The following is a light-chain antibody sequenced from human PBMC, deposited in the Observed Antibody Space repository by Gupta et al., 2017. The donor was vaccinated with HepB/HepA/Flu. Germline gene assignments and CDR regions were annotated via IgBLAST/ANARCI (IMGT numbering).Light chain of an antibody. CDR2: GAS. J-gene: IGKJ3*01. CDR3: QQEGSSQFT. V-gene: IGKV3-20*01. Sequence: EIVLTQSPGTLSLSPGERATLSCRASQSVRSSYLAWYQQKPGQAPRLLIYGASSRATGIPDRFSGSGSGTDFTLTISRLEPEDFAVYYCQQEGSSQFTFGPGTKVDIK. CDR1: QSVRSSY.